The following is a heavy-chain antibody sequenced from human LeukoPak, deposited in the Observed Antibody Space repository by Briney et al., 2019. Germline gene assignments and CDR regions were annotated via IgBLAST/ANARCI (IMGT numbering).Heavy chain of an antibody. CDR1: GGSISSGSYY. Sequence: SETLSLTCTVSGGSISSGSYYWSWIRQPAGKGLEWIGRTYTSGSTNYNPSLKSRVTISVDTSKNQFSLKLSSVTAADTAVYYCAAQIIMITFGGVIVMDDYWGQGTLVTVSS. CDR2: TYTSGST. V-gene: IGHV4-61*02. CDR3: AAQIIMITFGGVIVMDDY. D-gene: IGHD3-16*02. J-gene: IGHJ4*02.